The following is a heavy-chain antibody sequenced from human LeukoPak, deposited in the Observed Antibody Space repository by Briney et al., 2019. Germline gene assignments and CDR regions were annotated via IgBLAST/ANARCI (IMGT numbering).Heavy chain of an antibody. V-gene: IGHV3-23*01. CDR3: ARHDSFIPY. CDR2: ISDTGRRT. Sequence: GGSLRLSCAASGFTFSDYAMSWVRQAAGKGLEWVSGISDTGRRTYYADSVKGRFTISRDDSKKTVYLQMNTLRAEDTAIYFCARHDSFIPYWGQGTLVTVSS. J-gene: IGHJ4*02. CDR1: GFTFSDYA. D-gene: IGHD3-16*02.